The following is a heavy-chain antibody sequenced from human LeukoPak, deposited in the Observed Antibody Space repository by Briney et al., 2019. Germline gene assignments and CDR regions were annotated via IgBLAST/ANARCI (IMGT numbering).Heavy chain of an antibody. V-gene: IGHV4-34*01. J-gene: IGHJ4*02. CDR3: ARGRNWRTTASVVRGAYYFDY. Sequence: SETLSLTCAVYGGSFSGYYWSWIRQPPGKGLEWIGEINHSGSTNYNPSLKSRVTISVDTSKNQFSLKLSSVTAADTAVYYCARGRNWRTTASVVRGAYYFDYWGQGTLVTVSS. D-gene: IGHD3-10*01. CDR2: INHSGST. CDR1: GGSFSGYY.